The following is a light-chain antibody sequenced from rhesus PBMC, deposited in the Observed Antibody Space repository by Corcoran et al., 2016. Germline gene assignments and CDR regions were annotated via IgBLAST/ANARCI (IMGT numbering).Light chain of an antibody. CDR1: QAITNE. V-gene: IGKV1S17*01. J-gene: IGKJ4*01. CDR3: HQYVSVPLT. CDR2: EAS. Sequence: DIQMTQSPSSLSASVGDRVTITCRASQAITNELAWYQQKPGEAPRLLIYEASRLESGVPSRSRGSGSGTDFTLTISSLQSDDFVTYNCHQYVSVPLTFGGGTKVEIK.